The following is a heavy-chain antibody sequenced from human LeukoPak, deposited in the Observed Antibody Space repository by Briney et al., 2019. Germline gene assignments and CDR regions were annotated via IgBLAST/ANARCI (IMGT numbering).Heavy chain of an antibody. Sequence: KTSETLSLTCTVSGGSMTNNTFYWGWIRQPPGKGLEWIGSIYHTGPTYYNPSLKSRVTISVDTSKNQFSLKLSSVTAADTAVYYCARVLILFGQLQNWFDPWGPGTLVTVSS. CDR3: ARVLILFGQLQNWFDP. V-gene: IGHV4-39*07. CDR1: GGSMTNNTFY. D-gene: IGHD3-10*01. CDR2: IYHTGPT. J-gene: IGHJ5*02.